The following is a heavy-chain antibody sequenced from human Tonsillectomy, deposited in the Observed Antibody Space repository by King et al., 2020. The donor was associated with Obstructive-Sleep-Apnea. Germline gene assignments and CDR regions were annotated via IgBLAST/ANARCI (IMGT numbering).Heavy chain of an antibody. CDR3: AKILSWEYKPDYYGMDV. V-gene: IGHV3-23*04. D-gene: IGHD2/OR15-2a*01. Sequence: VQLVESGGGLVQPGGSLRLSCAASGFTFSNYAMSWFRQAPGKGLEWVSVISGSGGSTYSAHSVKGRFTISRDNSKNTLYLQMNSLRAEDTALYYGAKILSWEYKPDYYGMDVWGQGTTVTVSS. CDR2: ISGSGGST. J-gene: IGHJ6*02. CDR1: GFTFSNYA.